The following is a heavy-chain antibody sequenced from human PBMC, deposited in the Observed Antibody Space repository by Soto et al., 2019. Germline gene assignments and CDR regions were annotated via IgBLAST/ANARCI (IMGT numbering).Heavy chain of an antibody. CDR3: ARDEGYYYDSSGPYYYGMDV. D-gene: IGHD3-22*01. CDR1: GYTFTGCY. CDR2: INPNSGGT. J-gene: IGHJ6*02. Sequence: ASVRVSCKASGYTFTGCYIHWVRQARGQGLEWMGWINPNSGGTNYAQKFQGWVTMTRDTSISTAYMELSRLRSDDTAVYYCARDEGYYYDSSGPYYYGMDVWGQGTTVTVSS. V-gene: IGHV1-2*04.